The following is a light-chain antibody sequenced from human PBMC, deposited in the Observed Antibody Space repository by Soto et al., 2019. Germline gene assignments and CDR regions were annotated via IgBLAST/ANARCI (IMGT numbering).Light chain of an antibody. Sequence: QSVLTQPPSVSAAPGQKVTISCSGSSSNIGNNYVSWYQQLPGTAPTLLIYENNHRPSGIPDRFSGSKSGTSATLGITGLQTGDEADYYCGTWDSSLSAGVFGGGTQLTVL. J-gene: IGLJ3*02. CDR3: GTWDSSLSAGV. CDR2: ENN. V-gene: IGLV1-51*01. CDR1: SSNIGNNY.